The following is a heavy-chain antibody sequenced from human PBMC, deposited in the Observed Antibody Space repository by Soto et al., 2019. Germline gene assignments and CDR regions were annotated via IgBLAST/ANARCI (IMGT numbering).Heavy chain of an antibody. CDR2: IYYSGST. V-gene: IGHV4-31*03. CDR1: GCSISSGGYY. CDR3: ARARRNYYDSSGYPYYFDY. D-gene: IGHD3-22*01. Sequence: TLSLTCTVSGCSISSGGYYWSWIRQHPGKGLEWIGYIYYSGSTYYNPSLKSRVTISVDTSKNQFSLKLSSVTAADTAVYYCARARRNYYDSSGYPYYFDYWGQGTLVTVSS. J-gene: IGHJ4*02.